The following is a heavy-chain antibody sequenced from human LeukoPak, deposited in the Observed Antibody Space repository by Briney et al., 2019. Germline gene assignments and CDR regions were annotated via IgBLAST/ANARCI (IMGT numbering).Heavy chain of an antibody. CDR2: ISSSSSYI. CDR3: ARDTGGYSYGYNWFDP. D-gene: IGHD5-18*01. J-gene: IGHJ5*02. CDR1: GFTFSSYS. Sequence: GGSLRLSCAVSGFTFSSYSMNWVRQAPGKGLEWVSSISSSSSYIYYADSVKGRFTISRDNAKNSLYLQMNSLRAEDTAVYYCARDTGGYSYGYNWFDPWGQGTLVTVSS. V-gene: IGHV3-21*01.